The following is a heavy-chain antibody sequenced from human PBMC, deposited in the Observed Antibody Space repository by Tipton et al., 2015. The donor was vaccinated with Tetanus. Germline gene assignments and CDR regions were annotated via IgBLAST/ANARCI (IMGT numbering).Heavy chain of an antibody. V-gene: IGHV3-33*01. CDR2: VWYDGSRQ. J-gene: IGHJ4*02. CDR1: GFTFNGYG. Sequence: SLRLSCAASGFTFNGYGMHWVRQAPRKGLERLALVWYDGSRQYYADSVKGRFTISRDNSKNTLYLQMNSLRAEDTAVYYCAREADCSGGSCFSGDFDNWGQGTQVTVSS. CDR3: AREADCSGGSCFSGDFDN. D-gene: IGHD2-15*01.